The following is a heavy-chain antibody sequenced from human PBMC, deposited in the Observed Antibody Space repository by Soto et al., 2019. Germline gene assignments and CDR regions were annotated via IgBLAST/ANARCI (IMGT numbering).Heavy chain of an antibody. Sequence: EVQLVDSGGGLVQPGGSLRLSCAASGFTFSNAWMSWVRQAPGKGLEWVGRIKSKKDGGATDFAAPVKGRFAISRDDSKNTLSLQMNSLRTEDTAVYFCTTDYFDASGYYGYFQYWGQGTLLTVSS. J-gene: IGHJ1*01. CDR2: IKSKKDGGAT. D-gene: IGHD3-22*01. CDR1: GFTFSNAW. CDR3: TTDYFDASGYYGYFQY. V-gene: IGHV3-15*01.